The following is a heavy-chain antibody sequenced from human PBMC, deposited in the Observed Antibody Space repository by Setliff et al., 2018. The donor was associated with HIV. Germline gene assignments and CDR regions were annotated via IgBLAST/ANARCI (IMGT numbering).Heavy chain of an antibody. CDR3: ARAVVPPRSRGFDL. CDR1: GDSINYKY. V-gene: IGHV4-59*12. J-gene: IGHJ3*01. Sequence: PSETLSLTCTVSGDSINYKYWSWIRQSPGKGLEWIGYIFYSGSTNYNPSLKSRVTIFVDTSRNQFSLRMTSVTAADTALYFCARAVVPPRSRGFDLWGQGTMVTVSS. D-gene: IGHD2-15*01. CDR2: IFYSGST.